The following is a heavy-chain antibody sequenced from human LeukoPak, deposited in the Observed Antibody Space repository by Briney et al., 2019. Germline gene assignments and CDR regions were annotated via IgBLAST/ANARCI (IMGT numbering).Heavy chain of an antibody. J-gene: IGHJ4*02. CDR1: GFTFSSYG. CDR2: IWYDGSNK. Sequence: GGSLRLSRAASGFTFSSYGMHWVRQAPGKGLEWVAVIWYDGSNKYYADSVKGRFTISRDNSKNTLYLQMNSLRAEDTAVYYCARDRGDGSSFDYWGQGTLVTVSS. V-gene: IGHV3-33*01. CDR3: ARDRGDGSSFDY. D-gene: IGHD3-3*01.